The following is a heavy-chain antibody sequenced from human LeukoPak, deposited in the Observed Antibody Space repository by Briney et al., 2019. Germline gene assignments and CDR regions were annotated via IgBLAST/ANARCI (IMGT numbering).Heavy chain of an antibody. CDR2: IYPGDSDT. CDR1: GYSFTSYW. D-gene: IGHD6-19*01. CDR3: ARQPGYSSGWKQFDP. Sequence: GESLKISCKGSGYSFTSYWIGWVRQMPGKGLEWMGIIYPGDSDTRYSPSFQGQVTISADKSISTAYLQWSGLKASDTAMYYCARQPGYSSGWKQFDPWGQGTLVTVSS. J-gene: IGHJ5*02. V-gene: IGHV5-51*01.